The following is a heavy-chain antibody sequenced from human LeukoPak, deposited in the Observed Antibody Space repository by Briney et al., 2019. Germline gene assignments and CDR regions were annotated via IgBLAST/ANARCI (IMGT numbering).Heavy chain of an antibody. Sequence: GGSLRLSCAASGFTFSSYSMNWVRQAPGKGLEWVSYISSSSSTIYYADSVKGRFTISRDNAKNSLYLQMNSLRAEDTAVYYCARAIVGATGTFDYWGQGTLVTVSS. CDR3: ARAIVGATGTFDY. CDR1: GFTFSSYS. CDR2: ISSSSSTI. D-gene: IGHD1-26*01. V-gene: IGHV3-48*01. J-gene: IGHJ4*02.